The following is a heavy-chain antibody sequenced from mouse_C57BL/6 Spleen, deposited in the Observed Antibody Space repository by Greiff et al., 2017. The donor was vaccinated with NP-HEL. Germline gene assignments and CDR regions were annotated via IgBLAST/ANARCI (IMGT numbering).Heavy chain of an antibody. D-gene: IGHD1-1*01. CDR2: IDPSDSYT. J-gene: IGHJ4*01. CDR3: ARGPYYYGSSYYYAMDY. CDR1: GYTFTSYW. V-gene: IGHV1-59*01. Sequence: QVQLKQPGAELVRPGTSVKLSCKASGYTFTSYWMHWVKQRPGQGLEWIGVIDPSDSYTNYNQKFKGKATLTVDTSSSTAYMQLSSLTSEDSAVYYCARGPYYYGSSYYYAMDYWGQGTSVTVSS.